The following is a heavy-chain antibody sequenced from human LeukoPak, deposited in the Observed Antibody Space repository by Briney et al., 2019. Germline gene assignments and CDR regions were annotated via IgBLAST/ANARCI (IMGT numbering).Heavy chain of an antibody. V-gene: IGHV3-7*01. Sequence: GGSLRLSCEASGFSFSDHWMGWVRQARGKGLECVANIKHDGSGKEYVDSVKGRFTISRDNAKNSVYLEMSSLRAEDTAVYYCAKWRWRQSEYEDWGQGTLVTVSS. D-gene: IGHD5-24*01. CDR3: AKWRWRQSEYED. CDR2: IKHDGSGK. J-gene: IGHJ4*02. CDR1: GFSFSDHW.